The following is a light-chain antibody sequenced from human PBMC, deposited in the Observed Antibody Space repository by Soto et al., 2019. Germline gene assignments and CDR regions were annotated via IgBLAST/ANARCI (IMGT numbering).Light chain of an antibody. J-gene: IGLJ1*01. V-gene: IGLV2-14*01. Sequence: QSVLTQPASVSGSPGQSITISCTGTSSDVGDYPYVSWYQQHPGKVPKLIIYEVTNRPSGVSGRFSGSKSENTASLTISGLQAEEEADYSCSSYSRTTTLVFGSGTRSPS. CDR1: SSDVGDYPY. CDR3: SSYSRTTTLV. CDR2: EVT.